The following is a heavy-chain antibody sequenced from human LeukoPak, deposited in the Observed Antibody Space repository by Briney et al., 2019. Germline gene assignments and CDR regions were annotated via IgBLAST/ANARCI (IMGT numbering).Heavy chain of an antibody. D-gene: IGHD1-1*01. J-gene: IGHJ4*02. Sequence: PGGSLRLSCAASGFTFSSYAMSWVRQAPGKGLDWVSGISGSGSSTSYADSVKGRFTISRDNSKSTLYLQMNSLRAEDTAVYYCAKEVRPNDYWGQGTLVTVSS. CDR3: AKEVRPNDY. CDR1: GFTFSSYA. CDR2: ISGSGSST. V-gene: IGHV3-23*01.